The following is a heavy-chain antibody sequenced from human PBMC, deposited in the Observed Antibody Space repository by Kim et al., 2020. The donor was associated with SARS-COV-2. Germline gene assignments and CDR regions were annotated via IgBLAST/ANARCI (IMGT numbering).Heavy chain of an antibody. Sequence: SQTLSLTCAVSGDSVSSYTAAWNWIRQSPSRGLEWLGRTYFRSKWFTNYAVSVQSRININADTSTNQFSLQLNSVTPEDTALYYCARQMSGRFDFWGQGTLVTVSS. CDR3: ARQMSGRFDF. CDR1: GDSVSSYTAA. D-gene: IGHD7-27*01. V-gene: IGHV6-1*01. J-gene: IGHJ4*02. CDR2: TYFRSKWFT.